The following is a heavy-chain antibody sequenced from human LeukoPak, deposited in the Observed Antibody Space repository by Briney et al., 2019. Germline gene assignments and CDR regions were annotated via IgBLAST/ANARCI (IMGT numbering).Heavy chain of an antibody. CDR2: ISYDGSNK. D-gene: IGHD3-22*01. CDR3: ARASTLRQYYYDSSGYYDAFDI. J-gene: IGHJ3*02. CDR1: GFTFSRYA. V-gene: IGHV3-30*01. Sequence: GGSLRLSCAASGFTFSRYAMHWVRQAPGKGLEWVAVISYDGSNKYYADSVKGRFTISRDNSKNTLYLQMNSLRAEDTAVYYCARASTLRQYYYDSSGYYDAFDIWGQGTMVTVSS.